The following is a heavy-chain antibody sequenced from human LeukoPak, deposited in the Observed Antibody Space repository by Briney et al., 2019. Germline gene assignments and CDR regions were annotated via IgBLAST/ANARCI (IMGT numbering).Heavy chain of an antibody. CDR2: ISGSAGST. CDR1: GFIFSSYA. CDR3: ARVSARYFDWLTGFYFDY. V-gene: IGHV3-23*01. D-gene: IGHD3-9*01. J-gene: IGHJ4*02. Sequence: PGGSLRLSCAASGFIFSSYAMSWVRQAPGKGLEWVSAISGSAGSTYYSDSVKGRFTISRDNSKNTLYLQMNSLRAEDTAVYYCARVSARYFDWLTGFYFDYWGQGTLVTVSS.